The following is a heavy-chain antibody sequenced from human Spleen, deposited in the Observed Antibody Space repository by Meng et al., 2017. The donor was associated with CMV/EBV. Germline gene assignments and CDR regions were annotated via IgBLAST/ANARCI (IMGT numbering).Heavy chain of an antibody. CDR1: GGSISSSSYY. CDR2: INHSGST. V-gene: IGHV4-39*07. J-gene: IGHJ4*02. Sequence: SETLSLTCTVSGGSISSSSYYWGWIRQPPGKGLEWIGEINHSGSTNYNPSLKSRVTISVDTSKNQFSLKLSSVTAADTAVYYCARRASSSGWSIWGQGTLVTVSS. D-gene: IGHD6-19*01. CDR3: ARRASSSGWSI.